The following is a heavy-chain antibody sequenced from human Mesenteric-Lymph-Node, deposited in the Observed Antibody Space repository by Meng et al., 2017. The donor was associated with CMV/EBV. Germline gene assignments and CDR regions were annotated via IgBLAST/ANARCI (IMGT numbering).Heavy chain of an antibody. CDR1: GFTFSSYW. CDR2: INSDGSST. J-gene: IGHJ4*02. D-gene: IGHD1-26*01. V-gene: IGHV3-74*01. CDR3: ARDWSGSYNY. Sequence: GESLKISCAASGFTFSSYWMDWVRQAPGKGLVWVSRINSDGSSTSYADSVKGRFTISRDNAKNTLYLQMNSLRAEDTAVYYCARDWSGSYNYWGQGTLVTVSS.